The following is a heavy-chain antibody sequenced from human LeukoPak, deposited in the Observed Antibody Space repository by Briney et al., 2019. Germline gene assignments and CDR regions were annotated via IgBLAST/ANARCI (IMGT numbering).Heavy chain of an antibody. V-gene: IGHV1-18*01. Sequence: GASVKVSCKASGYTFTNYAVSWVRQAPGQGLEYMGYISAYNGNTNYAQNLQGRVTMTTDTSTTTVYMELRSLRSDDTAVYYCARDKRLRDPFIDYWGQGTLVTVSS. CDR2: ISAYNGNT. D-gene: IGHD5-12*01. CDR1: GYTFTNYA. CDR3: ARDKRLRDPFIDY. J-gene: IGHJ4*02.